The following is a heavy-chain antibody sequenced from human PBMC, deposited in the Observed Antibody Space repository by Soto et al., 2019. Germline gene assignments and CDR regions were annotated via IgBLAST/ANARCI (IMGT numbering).Heavy chain of an antibody. CDR1: GYTFTGYY. J-gene: IGHJ4*02. V-gene: IGHV1-2*02. CDR2: MRPNSGGA. CDR3: ARDPHEGVYDY. D-gene: IGHD3-16*01. Sequence: ASVKVSCKASGYTFTGYYLHWIRQAPGQGLEWMGWMRPNSGGANYAQKFQGRVSMTRDTSISTFYMELSRLRSDDTAVYYCARDPHEGVYDYWGQGTLVTVSS.